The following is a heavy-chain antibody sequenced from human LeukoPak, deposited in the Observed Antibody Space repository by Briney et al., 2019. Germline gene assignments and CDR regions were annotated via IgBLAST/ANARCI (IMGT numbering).Heavy chain of an antibody. CDR2: IGGSGSTI. CDR3: ARETNYGSGRYRFDY. Sequence: GGSLRLSCAASGFTFSSYSMNWVRQAPGNGLEWVSYIGGSGSTIYYADSVKGRFTISRDNAKNSLYLQMNSLRAEDTAVYYCARETNYGSGRYRFDYWGQGTLVTVSS. D-gene: IGHD3-10*01. CDR1: GFTFSSYS. V-gene: IGHV3-48*01. J-gene: IGHJ4*02.